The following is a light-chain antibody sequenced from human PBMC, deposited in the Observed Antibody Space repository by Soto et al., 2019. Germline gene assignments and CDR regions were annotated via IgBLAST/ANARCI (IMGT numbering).Light chain of an antibody. V-gene: IGLV2-14*01. CDR3: SSYTSSSTKVV. J-gene: IGLJ2*01. CDR1: SSDVGGYNY. Sequence: QSALTQPASVSGSPGQSITISCTGTSSDVGGYNYVSWYQQQPGKAPKLMIYEVSNRPTGVSNRFSGSKSGNTASLTISGLQAEDEADHYCSSYTSSSTKVVFGGGTKLTVL. CDR2: EVS.